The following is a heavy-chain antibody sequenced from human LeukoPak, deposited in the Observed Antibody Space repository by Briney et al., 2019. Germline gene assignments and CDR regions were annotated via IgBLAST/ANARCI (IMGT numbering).Heavy chain of an antibody. CDR2: INPNTGGT. CDR1: GYTFTNYY. Sequence: ASVKVSCKASGYTFTNYYVHWVRQAPGQGLEWMGWINPNTGGTNYAQKFQGRVTMTKDTSTNAAYMDLNKLTSDDTAVHYCGRGNKSFDPWGQGTLVTVSS. V-gene: IGHV1-2*02. CDR3: GRGNKSFDP. J-gene: IGHJ5*02.